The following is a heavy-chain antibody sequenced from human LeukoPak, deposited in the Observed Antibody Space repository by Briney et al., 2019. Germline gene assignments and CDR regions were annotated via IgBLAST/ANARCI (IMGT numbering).Heavy chain of an antibody. D-gene: IGHD3-22*01. CDR1: GGTFSSYA. V-gene: IGHV1-8*02. CDR2: MNPNSGNT. Sequence: ASVKVSCKASGGTFSSYAISWVRQATGQGLEWMGWMNPNSGNTGYAQKFQGRVTMTRNTSISTAYMELSSLRSEDTAVYYCARLGMYYYDSSGYYYVRDDAFDIWGQGTMVTVSS. CDR3: ARLGMYYYDSSGYYYVRDDAFDI. J-gene: IGHJ3*02.